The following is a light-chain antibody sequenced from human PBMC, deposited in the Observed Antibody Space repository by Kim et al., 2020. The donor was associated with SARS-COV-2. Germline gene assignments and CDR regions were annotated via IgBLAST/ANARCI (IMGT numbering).Light chain of an antibody. Sequence: VSPGQTASFTCSGDKLGDKYACWYQQKPGQSPVLGIYQDSKRPSGIPERFSGSNSGNTATLTISGTQAMDEADYYCQAWDSSTAVFGGGTQLTVL. CDR1: KLGDKY. J-gene: IGLJ2*01. CDR3: QAWDSSTAV. V-gene: IGLV3-1*01. CDR2: QDS.